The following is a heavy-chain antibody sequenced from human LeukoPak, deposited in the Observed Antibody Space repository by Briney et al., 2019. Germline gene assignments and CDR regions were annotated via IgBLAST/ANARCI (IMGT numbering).Heavy chain of an antibody. CDR2: INHSGST. Sequence: PSETLSLTCAVYGGSFSGYYWSWIRQPQGKGLEWIGEINHSGSTNYNPSLKSRVTISVDTSKNQFSLKLSSVTAADTAVYYCARFPPYGEMATMGRDYWGQGTLVTVSS. CDR1: GGSFSGYY. CDR3: ARFPPYGEMATMGRDY. J-gene: IGHJ4*02. D-gene: IGHD5-24*01. V-gene: IGHV4-34*01.